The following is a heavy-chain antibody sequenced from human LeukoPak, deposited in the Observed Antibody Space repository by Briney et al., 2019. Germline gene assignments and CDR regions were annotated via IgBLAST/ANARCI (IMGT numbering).Heavy chain of an antibody. D-gene: IGHD4-23*01. CDR2: INPNSGGT. CDR1: GYTFTSYG. Sequence: ASVKVSCKASGYTFTSYGISWERQAPGQGLEWMGWINPNSGGTNYAQRFQGRVTMTRDTSISTAYMELSRLRSDDTAVYSCARDLATVVTPIDYFDYWGQGTLVTVSS. V-gene: IGHV1-2*02. J-gene: IGHJ4*02. CDR3: ARDLATVVTPIDYFDY.